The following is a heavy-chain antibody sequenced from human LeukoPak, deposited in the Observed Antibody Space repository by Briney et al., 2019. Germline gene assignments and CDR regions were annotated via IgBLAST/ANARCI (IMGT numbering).Heavy chain of an antibody. J-gene: IGHJ4*02. CDR1: GFTFSYYY. CDR2: ISSSGSTI. D-gene: IGHD4/OR15-4a*01. V-gene: IGHV3-11*04. CDR3: ARDSRMVPHVVDY. Sequence: PGGSKRLSCAASGFTFSYYYMSWIRQAPGKGLEWVSYISSSGSTIYYADSVKGRFTISRDNAKNSLYLQMDSLRAEDTAVYYSARDSRMVPHVVDYWGQGTLVTVSS.